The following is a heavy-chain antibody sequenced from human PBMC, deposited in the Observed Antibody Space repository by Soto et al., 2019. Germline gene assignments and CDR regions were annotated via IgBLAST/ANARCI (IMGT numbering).Heavy chain of an antibody. V-gene: IGHV5-51*01. CDR3: ARHPALAGTFFYYGMDV. D-gene: IGHD6-19*01. J-gene: IGHJ6*02. Sequence: PGESLKISCKGSGYTFTNYWIGWVRQMPGKGLEWMGIIYPGDSDTRYSPSFQGQVTISADKSISTAYLQWSSLKASDTAMYYCARHPALAGTFFYYGMDVWGQGTTVTVSS. CDR2: IYPGDSDT. CDR1: GYTFTNYW.